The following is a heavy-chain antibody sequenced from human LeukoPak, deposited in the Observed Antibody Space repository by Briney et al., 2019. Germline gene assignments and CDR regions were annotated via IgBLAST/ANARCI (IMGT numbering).Heavy chain of an antibody. CDR1: GFTFSSYG. V-gene: IGHV3-33*08. CDR3: ARDGPYYDVLTGYPPFDS. D-gene: IGHD3-9*01. J-gene: IGHJ4*02. Sequence: GGSLRLSCAASGFTFSSYGMHWVRQAPGKGLEWVAVIWYGGSNKYYADSVKGRFTISRDNSKNTLYLQMNSLRAEDTAVYYCARDGPYYDVLTGYPPFDSWGQGALVTVSS. CDR2: IWYGGSNK.